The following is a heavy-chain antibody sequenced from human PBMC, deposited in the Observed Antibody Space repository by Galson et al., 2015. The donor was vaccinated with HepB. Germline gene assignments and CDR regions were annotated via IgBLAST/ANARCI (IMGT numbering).Heavy chain of an antibody. CDR2: ISYDGSNK. J-gene: IGHJ6*02. D-gene: IGHD4-11*01. V-gene: IGHV3-30-3*01. CDR1: GFTFSSYA. CDR3: ARKEDDYSNADYYYYYGMDV. Sequence: SLRLSCAASGFTFSSYAMHWVRQAPGKGLEWVAVISYDGSNKYYADSVKGRFTISRDNSKNTLYLQLNSLRAEDTAVYYCARKEDDYSNADYYYYYGMDVWGQGTTVTVSS.